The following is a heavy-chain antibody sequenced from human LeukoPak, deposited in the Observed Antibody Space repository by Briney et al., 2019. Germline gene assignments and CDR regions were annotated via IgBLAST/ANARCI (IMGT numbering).Heavy chain of an antibody. Sequence: GYSYYSGSTNYNPSLKSRVTISVDTSKNQFSLKLSSVTAADTAVYYCARDMTAAAGTRWFDPWGQGTLVTVSS. CDR3: ARDMTAAAGTRWFDP. J-gene: IGHJ5*02. D-gene: IGHD6-13*01. CDR2: SYYSGST. V-gene: IGHV4-59*01.